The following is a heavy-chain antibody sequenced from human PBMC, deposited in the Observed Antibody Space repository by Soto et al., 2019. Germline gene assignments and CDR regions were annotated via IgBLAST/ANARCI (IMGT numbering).Heavy chain of an antibody. CDR2: IKYNGDS. D-gene: IGHD3-10*01. Sequence: QVQLQESGPGLVKPSETLSLTCTVSGGSITNYYCSWFRQPPGKGLEWIGYIKYNGDSAYNLSLTRRGTMSMETSKTQFYLMLESVTATATAVYYCARHGFGRLHGLVDVWGQGTTVIVSS. J-gene: IGHJ6*02. CDR3: ARHGFGRLHGLVDV. V-gene: IGHV4-59*08. CDR1: GGSITNYY.